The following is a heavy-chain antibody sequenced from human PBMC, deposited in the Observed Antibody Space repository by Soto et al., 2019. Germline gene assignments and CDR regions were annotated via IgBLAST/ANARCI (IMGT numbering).Heavy chain of an antibody. CDR3: ASYFYGDYDY. CDR1: GGSFSGYY. Sequence: SETLSVTCAVYGGSFSGYYWSWIRQPPGKGLEWIGEINHSGSTNYNPSLKSRVTISVDTSKNQFSLKLSSVTAADTAVYYCASYFYGDYDYWGQGTLVTVSS. J-gene: IGHJ4*02. D-gene: IGHD4-17*01. CDR2: INHSGST. V-gene: IGHV4-34*01.